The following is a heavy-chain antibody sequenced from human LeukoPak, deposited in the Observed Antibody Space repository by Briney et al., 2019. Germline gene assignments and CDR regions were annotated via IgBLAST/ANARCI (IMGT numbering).Heavy chain of an antibody. V-gene: IGHV3-23*01. Sequence: GGSLRLSCVASGFTFSTHAMSWVRLAPGKGLEWVSAIGGSDGSTYYADSVKGRFTISRDNAKNSLYLQMNSLRAEDTAVYYCARDRTPLDYYDSSGYYYDRPYYFDYWGQGTLVTVSS. D-gene: IGHD3-22*01. J-gene: IGHJ4*02. CDR2: IGGSDGST. CDR1: GFTFSTHA. CDR3: ARDRTPLDYYDSSGYYYDRPYYFDY.